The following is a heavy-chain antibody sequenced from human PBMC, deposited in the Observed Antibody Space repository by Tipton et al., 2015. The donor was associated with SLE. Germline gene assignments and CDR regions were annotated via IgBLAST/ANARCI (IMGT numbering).Heavy chain of an antibody. J-gene: IGHJ6*02. D-gene: IGHD6-13*01. CDR2: IYYSGST. CDR1: GESLSGHY. V-gene: IGHV4-59*11. CDR3: ARGVLSSSWTLDGMDV. Sequence: TLSLTCTVYGESLSGHYWSWIRQPPGKGLEWIGYIYYSGSTNYNPSLKSRVTISVDTSKNQFSLKPSSVTAADTAVYYCARGVLSSSWTLDGMDVWGQGTTVTVSS.